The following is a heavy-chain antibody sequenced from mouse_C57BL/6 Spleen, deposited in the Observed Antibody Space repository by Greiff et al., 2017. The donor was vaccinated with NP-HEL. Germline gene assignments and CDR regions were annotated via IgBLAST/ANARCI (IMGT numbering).Heavy chain of an antibody. Sequence: QVQLQQSGAELVRPGTSVKLSCKASGYTFTSYWMHWVKQRPGQGLEWIGVIDPSDSYTNYNQKFKGKATLTVDTSSSTAYMQLSSLTSEDSAVYYCARSNWSYAMDYWGQGTSVTVSS. CDR1: GYTFTSYW. D-gene: IGHD4-1*01. V-gene: IGHV1-59*01. CDR2: IDPSDSYT. J-gene: IGHJ4*01. CDR3: ARSNWSYAMDY.